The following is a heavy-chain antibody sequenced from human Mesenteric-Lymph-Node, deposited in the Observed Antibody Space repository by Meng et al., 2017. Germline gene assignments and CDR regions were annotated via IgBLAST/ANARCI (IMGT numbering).Heavy chain of an antibody. D-gene: IGHD2-15*01. CDR3: ARAVAGNCGGGSCYGDAFDI. V-gene: IGHV1-46*01. CDR2: INPSGGST. Sequence: ASVKVSCKASGYTFTSYYMHWVRQAPGQGLEWMGIINPSGGSTSYAQKFQGRVTMTRDTPTSTVYMRLSSLRSEDTAVYYCARAVAGNCGGGSCYGDAFDIWGQGTMVTVSS. CDR1: GYTFTSYY. J-gene: IGHJ3*02.